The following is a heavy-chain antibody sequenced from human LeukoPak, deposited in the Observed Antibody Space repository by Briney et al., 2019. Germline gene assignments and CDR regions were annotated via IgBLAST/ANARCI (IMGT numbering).Heavy chain of an antibody. CDR1: GCTIGYYT. CDR3: AKGVHHYYDSSGFEY. V-gene: IGHV3-43*02. D-gene: IGHD3-22*01. Sequence: GGPLRFSCGAAGCTIGYYTMRWVQQTPRKLLEWRSIISADGGRTFYEASVAGRFTISRDNSDNSLSLQMNSLTTEDTAFYYCAKGVHHYYDSSGFEYRGQGTLVTVSS. CDR2: ISADGGRT. J-gene: IGHJ4*02.